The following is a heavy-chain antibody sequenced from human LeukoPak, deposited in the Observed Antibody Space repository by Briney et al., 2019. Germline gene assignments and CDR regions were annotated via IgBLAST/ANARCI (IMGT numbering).Heavy chain of an antibody. CDR1: GFTFDDYT. Sequence: PGGSLRLSCAASGFTFDDYTMHWVRQAPGKGLEWVSLISWDGGSTYYADSVKGRFTISRDNSKNSLYLQMNSLRTEGTALYYCAKDIGTQRKGTRFDYWGQGTLVTVSS. V-gene: IGHV3-43*01. CDR3: AKDIGTQRKGTRFDY. D-gene: IGHD1-1*01. CDR2: ISWDGGST. J-gene: IGHJ4*02.